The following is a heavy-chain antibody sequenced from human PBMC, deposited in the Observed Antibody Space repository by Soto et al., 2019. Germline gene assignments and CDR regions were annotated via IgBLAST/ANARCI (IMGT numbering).Heavy chain of an antibody. CDR2: ISGSGGST. V-gene: IGHV3-23*01. Sequence: GGSLILSCAASGFTFSSYAMSWVRQAPGKGLEWVSAISGSGGSTYYADSVKGRFTISRDNSKNTLYLQMNSLRAEDTAVYYCAVTTSSSPAPVDYWGQGTLVTVSS. CDR3: AVTTSSSPAPVDY. CDR1: GFTFSSYA. D-gene: IGHD6-6*01. J-gene: IGHJ4*02.